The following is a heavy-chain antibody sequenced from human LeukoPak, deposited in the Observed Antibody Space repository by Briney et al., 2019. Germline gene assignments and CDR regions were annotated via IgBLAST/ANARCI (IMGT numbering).Heavy chain of an antibody. V-gene: IGHV3-21*01. CDR2: ISGSGNRA. J-gene: IGHJ4*02. CDR3: ARGQNLYSSSLARGYYFDY. D-gene: IGHD6-6*01. CDR1: RFTFSTYG. Sequence: PGGSLRLSCAASRFTFSTYGMNWVRQTPGKGLEWVSAISGSGNRAYHADSVKGRFTISRDNAKNSLYLQMNSLRAEDTAVYYCARGQNLYSSSLARGYYFDYWGQGTLVTVSS.